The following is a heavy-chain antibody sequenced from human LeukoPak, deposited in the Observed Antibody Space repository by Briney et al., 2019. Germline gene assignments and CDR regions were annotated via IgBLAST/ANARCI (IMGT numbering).Heavy chain of an antibody. V-gene: IGHV6-1*01. Sequence: SHTLSLTCAISGDSVSRDSIAWNWIRQSPSRGLEWLGRTYYRSQRFNAYAVSVKSRITINPDTSKNQFSLQLNSVTPDDTAVYYCARQGTVAAFDYWGQGTLVTVSS. D-gene: IGHD6-19*01. CDR3: ARQGTVAAFDY. CDR1: GDSVSRDSIA. J-gene: IGHJ4*02. CDR2: TYYRSQRFN.